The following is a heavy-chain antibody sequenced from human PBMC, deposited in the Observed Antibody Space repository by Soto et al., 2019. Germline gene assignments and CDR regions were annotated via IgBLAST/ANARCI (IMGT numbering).Heavy chain of an antibody. CDR2: ISYDGRNK. CDR1: GFTFSSYG. V-gene: IGHV3-30*18. CDR3: AKWDSVDSSGYYPWFDP. J-gene: IGHJ5*02. Sequence: QVQLGESWGGVVQPGRSLRLSCAASGFTFSSYGMHWVRQAPGKGLEWVAVISYDGRNKYYADSVKGRFTISRDNSKNARYLQMSSLRAEHTAVYYCAKWDSVDSSGYYPWFDPWGQGTLVTVSS. D-gene: IGHD3-22*01.